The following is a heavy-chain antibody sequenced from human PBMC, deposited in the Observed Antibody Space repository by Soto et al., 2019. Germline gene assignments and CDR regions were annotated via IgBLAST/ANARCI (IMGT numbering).Heavy chain of an antibody. CDR3: ARAAYYDSSGYFDY. J-gene: IGHJ4*02. CDR1: GDTFNFYS. V-gene: IGHV1-69*10. CDR2: IIPIVGVA. Sequence: SVKVSCKASGDTFNFYSINWVRQAPGLGLEWMGGIIPIVGVANYAQKFQGRDTITADKSTSTAYMELSSLRSEDTAVYYCARAAYYDSSGYFDYWGQGTLVTSPQ. D-gene: IGHD3-22*01.